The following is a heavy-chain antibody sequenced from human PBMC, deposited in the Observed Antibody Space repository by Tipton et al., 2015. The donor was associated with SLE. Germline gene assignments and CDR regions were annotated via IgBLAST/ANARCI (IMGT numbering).Heavy chain of an antibody. CDR2: ILYNGVT. CDR3: AKYASGTMFEY. V-gene: IGHV4-39*01. Sequence: TLSLTCTVSGASVGHSSYYWGWIRQPPGKGLEWIGSILYNGVTSYNPSLKSRITISLDTSKNQFSLRLTSVTAADTAVYYCAKYASGTMFEYWGQGTLVTVSS. J-gene: IGHJ4*02. D-gene: IGHD3-10*01. CDR1: GASVGHSSYY.